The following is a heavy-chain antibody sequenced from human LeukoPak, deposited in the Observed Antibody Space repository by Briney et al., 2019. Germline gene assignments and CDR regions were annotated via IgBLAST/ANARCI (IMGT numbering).Heavy chain of an antibody. CDR1: GFTFSDYY. Sequence: PGGSLRLSCAASGFTFSDYYMSWIRQAPGKGLEWVSYISSSGSTIYHADSVKGRFTISRDNAKNSLYLQMNSLRAEDTAVYYCARAGRTPYYYYGMDVWGQGTTVTVSS. V-gene: IGHV3-11*01. J-gene: IGHJ6*02. D-gene: IGHD1-14*01. CDR3: ARAGRTPYYYYGMDV. CDR2: ISSSGSTI.